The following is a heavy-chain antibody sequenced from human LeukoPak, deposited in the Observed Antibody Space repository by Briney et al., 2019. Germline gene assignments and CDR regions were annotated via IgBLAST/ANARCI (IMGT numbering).Heavy chain of an antibody. CDR3: ARLFGGVTTFDY. V-gene: IGHV3-7*01. D-gene: IGHD2-8*02. J-gene: IGHJ4*02. CDR1: GFSFGNFW. CDR2: MKGDGSPT. Sequence: GGSLRLSCAASGFSFGNFWMSWVRQAPGRGLQWVASMKGDGSPTYYVDSVKGRFIISRDNARNSLYLQMNSLRAEDTAVYYCARLFGGVTTFDYWGREPWSPSLQ.